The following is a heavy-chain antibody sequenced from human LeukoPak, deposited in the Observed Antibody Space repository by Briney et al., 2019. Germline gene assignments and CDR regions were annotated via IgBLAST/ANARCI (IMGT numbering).Heavy chain of an antibody. CDR1: GGSFSDNF. Sequence: SETLSLTCAVYGGSFSDNFWTWVRQPPGKGLEWIGEISHAGRTKYNPALRHGITMSVDTSKNHFSLKLSSVTAADTAVYYCARGRGRPPSYYDRSRALSPWFDPWGQGTLVTVSS. D-gene: IGHD3-22*01. CDR2: ISHAGRT. CDR3: ARGRGRPPSYYDRSRALSPWFDP. V-gene: IGHV4-34*01. J-gene: IGHJ5*02.